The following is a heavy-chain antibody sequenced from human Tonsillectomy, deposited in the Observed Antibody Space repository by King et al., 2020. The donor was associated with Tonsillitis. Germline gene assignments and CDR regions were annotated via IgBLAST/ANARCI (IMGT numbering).Heavy chain of an antibody. CDR2: IKSKTDGGTP. CDR1: GFTFSNAW. Sequence: VQLVESGGVLVKPGGSLRLSCAASGFTFSNAWMNWVRQAPGKGLEGVGRIKSKTDGGTPDYAAPVKGRFTISRDDSKNTLYLQMNILKTEDTAVYYCTTDSGFWSGWKNYWGQGTLVTVSS. D-gene: IGHD3-3*01. J-gene: IGHJ4*02. V-gene: IGHV3-15*07. CDR3: TTDSGFWSGWKNY.